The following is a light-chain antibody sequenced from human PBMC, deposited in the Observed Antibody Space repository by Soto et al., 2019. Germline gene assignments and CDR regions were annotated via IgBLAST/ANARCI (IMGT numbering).Light chain of an antibody. J-gene: IGKJ1*01. CDR3: QQYNNWPPT. CDR2: GAS. V-gene: IGKV3-15*01. CDR1: QSVSGN. Sequence: DIVLTQSPATLSLSPGERATLSCGASQSVSGNLAWYQQKPGQAPRLLIHGASTRATGIPARFSGGGSGTEFTLTISSLQSEDFAIYYCQQYNNWPPTFGHGTTGDIK.